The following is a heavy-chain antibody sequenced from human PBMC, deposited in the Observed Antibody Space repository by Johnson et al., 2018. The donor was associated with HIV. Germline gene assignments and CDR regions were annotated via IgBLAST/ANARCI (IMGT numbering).Heavy chain of an antibody. CDR2: IKQDGSEK. V-gene: IGHV3-7*05. Sequence: VESGGGVVQPGRSLRLSCAASGFTFSSYWMSWVRQAPGKGLEWVANIKQDGSEKYYVDSVKGRFTISRDNAKNSLYLQMNSLRAEDTAVYYCAREFRYSSSPAHYAFDIWGQGTMVTVSS. J-gene: IGHJ3*02. CDR1: GFTFSSYW. D-gene: IGHD6-6*01. CDR3: AREFRYSSSPAHYAFDI.